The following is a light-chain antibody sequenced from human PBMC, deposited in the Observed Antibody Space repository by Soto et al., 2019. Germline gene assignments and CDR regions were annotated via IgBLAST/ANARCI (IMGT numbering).Light chain of an antibody. CDR1: ESVSSK. CDR2: GAT. V-gene: IGKV3-15*01. J-gene: IGKJ1*01. Sequence: EIVMTQSPATLSVSPGERATLSCRASESVSSKLAWYQHIPGQAPRLLIYGATTRATGIPTRFSGSESGTEFPPTIGSLQSEDSAVYYCLQYYGWPKTFGQGTKVEIK. CDR3: LQYYGWPKT.